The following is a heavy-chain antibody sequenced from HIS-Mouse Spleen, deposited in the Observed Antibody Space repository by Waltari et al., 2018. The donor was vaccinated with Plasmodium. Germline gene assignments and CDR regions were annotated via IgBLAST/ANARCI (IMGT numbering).Heavy chain of an antibody. D-gene: IGHD3-10*01. CDR3: ARGLRGHYWYFDL. J-gene: IGHJ2*01. CDR1: GGSFSGYY. Sequence: QVQLQQWGAGLLKPSETLSPTCAVYGGSFSGYYWSWISQPPGKGLEWIVEINHSGSTSNNPSTKSRVTISVDTSTNQFSLNLSSVTAADTAVYYCARGLRGHYWYFDLWGRGTLVAVSS. V-gene: IGHV4-34*01. CDR2: INHSGST.